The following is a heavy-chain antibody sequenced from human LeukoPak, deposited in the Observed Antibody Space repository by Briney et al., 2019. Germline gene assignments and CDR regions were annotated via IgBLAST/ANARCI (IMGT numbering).Heavy chain of an antibody. CDR3: ARAYGDYFYYYYMDV. CDR2: ISSSSSTI. V-gene: IGHV3-48*01. J-gene: IGHJ6*03. D-gene: IGHD4/OR15-4a*01. Sequence: GGSLRLSCAASGFTFSSYSMNWVRQAPGKGLEWVSYISSSSSTIYYADSVKGRFTISRDNAKNSLYLQMNSLRAEDTAVYYCARAYGDYFYYYYMDVWGKGTTVTVSS. CDR1: GFTFSSYS.